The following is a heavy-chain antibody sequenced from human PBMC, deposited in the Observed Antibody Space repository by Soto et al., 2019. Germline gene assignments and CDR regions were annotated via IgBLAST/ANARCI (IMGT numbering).Heavy chain of an antibody. J-gene: IGHJ3*02. D-gene: IGHD6-13*01. V-gene: IGHV3-9*01. Sequence: GGSLSLSCAASGFTFDDYAMHWVRQAPGKGLEWVSGISWNSGSIGYADSVKGRFTISRENAKNSLYLQMNSLRAEDTALYYCARPLGLAAAVKDAFDIWGRGTMVTVSS. CDR3: ARPLGLAAAVKDAFDI. CDR2: ISWNSGSI. CDR1: GFTFDDYA.